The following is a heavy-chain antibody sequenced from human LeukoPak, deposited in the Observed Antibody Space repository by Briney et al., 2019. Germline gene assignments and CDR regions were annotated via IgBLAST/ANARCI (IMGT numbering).Heavy chain of an antibody. J-gene: IGHJ4*02. V-gene: IGHV1-2*02. CDR1: GYTFTGYY. Sequence: GGSVKVSCKASGYTFTGYYMHWVRQAPGQGLEWMGWINPNSGGTNYAQKFQGRVTMTRDTSISTAYMELSRLRSDDTAVYYCARRYYDFWSGYKAIDYWGQGTLVTVSS. CDR2: INPNSGGT. CDR3: ARRYYDFWSGYKAIDY. D-gene: IGHD3-3*01.